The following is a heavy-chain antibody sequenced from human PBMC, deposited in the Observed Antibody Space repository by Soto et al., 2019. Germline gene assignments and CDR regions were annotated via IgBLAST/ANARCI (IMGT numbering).Heavy chain of an antibody. Sequence: QVQLQESGPGLVKPSETLSLTCTVSGDSISSYYWSWIRQPPGKGLEWIGDISYSGSTNYHPSLKSRVAMSVDTSKNQFSLKLSSVTAADTAVYYCARGYTSSWYEVFYYYGMDVWGQGTTVTVSS. CDR3: ARGYTSSWYEVFYYYGMDV. CDR1: GDSISSYY. J-gene: IGHJ6*02. V-gene: IGHV4-59*01. D-gene: IGHD6-13*01. CDR2: ISYSGST.